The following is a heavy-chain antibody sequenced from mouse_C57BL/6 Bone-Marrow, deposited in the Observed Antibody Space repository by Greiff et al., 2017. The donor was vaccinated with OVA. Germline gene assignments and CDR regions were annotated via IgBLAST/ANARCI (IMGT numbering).Heavy chain of an antibody. CDR1: GYTFTSYG. CDR2: IYPSSGNT. J-gene: IGHJ1*03. D-gene: IGHD1-1*01. V-gene: IGHV1-81*01. Sequence: QVQLQQSGAELARPGASVKLSCKASGYTFTSYGISWVKQRPGQGLEWIGEIYPSSGNTYYNEKFKGKATLTADKSSSTAYMELRSLTSEDSAVYYCAREWCYGSYHYYIDFWGTGTTVTVSS. CDR3: AREWCYGSYHYYIDF.